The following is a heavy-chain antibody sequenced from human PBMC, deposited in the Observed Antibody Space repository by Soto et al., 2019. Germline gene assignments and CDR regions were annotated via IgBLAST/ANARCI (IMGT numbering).Heavy chain of an antibody. CDR1: GVSINSGGYY. CDR2: IYYSGNT. J-gene: IGHJ4*02. V-gene: IGHV4-31*03. CDR3: ARGEVGEQPFDY. Sequence: QVQLQESGPGLVKPSQTLSLTCSVSGVSINSGGYYWSWIRQHPGKGLEWIGDIYYSGNTYYNPSLQSRVTISRDTSKNLFSLKLRSVTAADTAVYYCARGEVGEQPFDYWGPGTLVAVSS. D-gene: IGHD3-16*01.